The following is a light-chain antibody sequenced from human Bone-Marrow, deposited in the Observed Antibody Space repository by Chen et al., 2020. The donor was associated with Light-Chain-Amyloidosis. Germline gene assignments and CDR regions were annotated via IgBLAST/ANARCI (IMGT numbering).Light chain of an antibody. J-gene: IGKJ4*01. Sequence: EIGLTQSPGTLSLSPGEGANLSCRASQTISSNYLTGYQQKFGQAPRLLIYGSSSRATGIPDRFTGSGSGTDFTLTINRLEPEDFAMCYCQQYGTSPLTFGGGTKVEIK. CDR2: GSS. V-gene: IGKV3-20*01. CDR3: QQYGTSPLT. CDR1: QTISSNY.